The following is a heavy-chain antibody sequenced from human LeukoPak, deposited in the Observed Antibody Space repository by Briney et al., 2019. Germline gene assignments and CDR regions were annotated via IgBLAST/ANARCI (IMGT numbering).Heavy chain of an antibody. J-gene: IGHJ6*03. V-gene: IGHV4-38-2*02. CDR1: GYSISSGYY. CDR3: ARESEDDSSGYYLYYYYYYMDV. CDR2: IYHSGST. D-gene: IGHD3-22*01. Sequence: PSETLSLTCTVSGYSISSGYYWGWIRQPPGKGLEWIGSIYHSGSTYYNPSLKSRVTISVDTSKNQFSLKLSSVTAADTAVYYCARESEDDSSGYYLYYYYYYMDVWGKGTTVTVSS.